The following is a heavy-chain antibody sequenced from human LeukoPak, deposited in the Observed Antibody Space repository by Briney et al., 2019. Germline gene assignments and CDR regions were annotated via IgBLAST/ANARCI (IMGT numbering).Heavy chain of an antibody. Sequence: GGSLRLSCAASGFTFSSYSMNWVRQAPGKGLEWVSSISSSSVNMYYADSLKGRFTISRDNAKNSLYLQMNSLRAEDTALYYCARGDFWSGPDYWGQGTLVTVSS. CDR2: ISSSSVNM. V-gene: IGHV3-21*01. CDR3: ARGDFWSGPDY. D-gene: IGHD3-3*01. J-gene: IGHJ4*02. CDR1: GFTFSSYS.